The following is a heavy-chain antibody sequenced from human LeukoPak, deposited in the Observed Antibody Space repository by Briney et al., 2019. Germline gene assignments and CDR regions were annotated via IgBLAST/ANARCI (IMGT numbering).Heavy chain of an antibody. CDR1: GFTFSSYG. V-gene: IGHV3-30*18. J-gene: IGHJ4*02. D-gene: IGHD3-10*01. Sequence: GGSLRLSYAASGFTFSSYGMHWVRQAPGKGLEWVAVISYDGSNKYYADSVKGRFTISRDNSKNTLYLQMNSLRAEDTAVYYCAKDQYYYGSGSFDYWGQGTLVTVSS. CDR3: AKDQYYYGSGSFDY. CDR2: ISYDGSNK.